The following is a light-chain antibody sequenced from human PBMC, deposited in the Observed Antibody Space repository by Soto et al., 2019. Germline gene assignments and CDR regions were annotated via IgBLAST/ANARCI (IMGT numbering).Light chain of an antibody. Sequence: AIQLPQAPSSLSASVGDSVTITCRASQGISSALDWYQQTPGRAPKLLIYDASTLASGVPSRFSGSRSGTYFTLTVSSLQPEDFATDYCQQFDDYPFTFGPGTKVDI. CDR1: QGISSA. J-gene: IGKJ3*01. CDR2: DAS. CDR3: QQFDDYPFT. V-gene: IGKV1D-13*01.